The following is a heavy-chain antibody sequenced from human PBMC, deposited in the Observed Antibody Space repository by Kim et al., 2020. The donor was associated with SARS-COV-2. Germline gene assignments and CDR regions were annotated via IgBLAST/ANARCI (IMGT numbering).Heavy chain of an antibody. CDR3: ARKGYTGVTVYGMDL. V-gene: IGHV3-30*07. Sequence: GKGRFTIARNNSKNTLSLQMNSLRAEDTAVYYCARKGYTGVTVYGMDLWGQGTTVTVSS. D-gene: IGHD2-2*02. J-gene: IGHJ6*02.